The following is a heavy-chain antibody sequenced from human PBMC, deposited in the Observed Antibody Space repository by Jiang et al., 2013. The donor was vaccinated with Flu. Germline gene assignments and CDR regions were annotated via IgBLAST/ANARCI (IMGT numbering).Heavy chain of an antibody. Sequence: QLLESGGGVVQPGGSLRLSCAASGFTFSSYGMHWVRQAPGKGLEWVAFIRYDGSNKYYADSVKGRFTISRDNSKNTLYLQMNSLRAEDTAVYYCASPVLRFLEWEAYWGQGTLVTVSS. CDR2: IRYDGSNK. CDR3: ASPVLRFLEWEAY. D-gene: IGHD3-3*01. V-gene: IGHV3-30*02. CDR1: GFTFSSYG. J-gene: IGHJ4*02.